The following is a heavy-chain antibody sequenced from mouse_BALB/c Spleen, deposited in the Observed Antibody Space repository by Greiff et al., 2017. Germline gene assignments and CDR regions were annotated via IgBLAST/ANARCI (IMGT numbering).Heavy chain of an antibody. CDR2: INSNGGST. D-gene: IGHD1-1*02. CDR1: GFTFSSYG. Sequence: EVKLVESGGGLVQPGGSLKLSCAASGFTFSSYGMSWVRQTPDKRLELVATINSNGGSTYYPDSVKGRFPISRDNAKNTLYLQMSSLKSEDTAMYYCARKGVGHYYAMDYWGQGTSVTVSS. CDR3: ARKGVGHYYAMDY. V-gene: IGHV5-6-3*01. J-gene: IGHJ4*01.